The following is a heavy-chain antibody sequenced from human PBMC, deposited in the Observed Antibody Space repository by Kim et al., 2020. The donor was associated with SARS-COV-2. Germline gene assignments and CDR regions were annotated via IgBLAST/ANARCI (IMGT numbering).Heavy chain of an antibody. V-gene: IGHV4-61*02. CDR2: IYTSGST. J-gene: IGHJ6*02. D-gene: IGHD1-26*01. CDR3: ARDMVGATPYYYYGMDV. Sequence: SETLSLTCTVSGGSISSGSYYWSWIRQPAGKGLEWIGRIYTSGSTNYNPSLKSRVTISVDTSKNQFSLKLSSVTAADTAVYYCARDMVGATPYYYYGMDVWGQGTTVTVSS. CDR1: GGSISSGSYY.